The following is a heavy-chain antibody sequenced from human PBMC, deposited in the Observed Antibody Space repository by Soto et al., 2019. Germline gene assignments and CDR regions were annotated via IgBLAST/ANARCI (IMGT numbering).Heavy chain of an antibody. D-gene: IGHD3-3*01. CDR2: LNAGNGNT. V-gene: IGHV1-3*01. Sequence: VASVKVSCKASGYTFSSHAMHWVGQAPGQSLEWRGWLNAGNGNTKYSQNFQGRVAITRDTSASTAYMELRSLRSEDTAVYYCARDGARITVFGVVYYFDYWG. CDR3: ARDGARITVFGVVYYFDY. J-gene: IGHJ4*01. CDR1: GYTFSSHA.